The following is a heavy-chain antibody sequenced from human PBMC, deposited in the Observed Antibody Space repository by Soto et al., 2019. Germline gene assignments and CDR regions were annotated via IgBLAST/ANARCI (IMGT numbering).Heavy chain of an antibody. D-gene: IGHD3-10*01. CDR3: ARAMVRGKNYYGMDV. CDR1: GYSFTSYW. J-gene: IGHJ6*02. Sequence: EVQLVQSGAEVKKPGESLKISCKGSGYSFTSYWIGWARQMPGKGLEWMGIIYPGDSDTRYSPSFQGQVTISADKSISTAYLQWSSLKAWDTAMYYCARAMVRGKNYYGMDVWGQGTTVTVSS. V-gene: IGHV5-51*03. CDR2: IYPGDSDT.